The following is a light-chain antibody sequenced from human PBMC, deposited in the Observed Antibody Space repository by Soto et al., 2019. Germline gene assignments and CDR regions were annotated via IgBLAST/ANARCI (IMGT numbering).Light chain of an antibody. V-gene: IGLV1-40*01. CDR2: GNS. J-gene: IGLJ2*01. CDR1: SSNIGAGYD. CDR3: QSYDSSLSVV. Sequence: QPVLTQPPSVSGAPGQRVTISCTGSSSNIGAGYDVHWYQQLPGTAPKLLIYGNSNRPSGVPDRFSGSKSGTSASLAITGLQAEYEADYSCQSYDSSLSVVFGGGTKVTVL.